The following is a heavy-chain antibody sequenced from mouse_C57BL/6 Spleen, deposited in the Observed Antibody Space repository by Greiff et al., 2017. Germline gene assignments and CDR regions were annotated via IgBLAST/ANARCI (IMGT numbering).Heavy chain of an antibody. CDR1: GYTFTDYN. V-gene: IGHV1-18*01. CDR2: INPNNGGT. CDR3: ARTYYGSSPWYFDV. D-gene: IGHD1-1*01. Sequence: EVQLVESGPELVKPGASVKIPCKASGYTFTDYNMDWVKQSHGKSLEWIGDINPNNGGTIYNQKFKGKATLTVDKSSSTAYMELRSLTSEDTAVYYCARTYYGSSPWYFDVWGTGTTVTVSS. J-gene: IGHJ1*03.